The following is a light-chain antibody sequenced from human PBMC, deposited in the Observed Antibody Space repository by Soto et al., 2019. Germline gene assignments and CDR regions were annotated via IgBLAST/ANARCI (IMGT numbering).Light chain of an antibody. J-gene: IGKJ3*01. Sequence: EIVLTQSPGTLSLSPGERATLSCRASQSVSSSYLAWYQQRPGQAPRLLIFGASYRATGVPDRFSGSGSGTDFTLTISRLEPEYFAVYYCQQYSSSPPELTFGPGTKVDSK. CDR3: QQYSSSPPELT. CDR1: QSVSSSY. CDR2: GAS. V-gene: IGKV3-20*01.